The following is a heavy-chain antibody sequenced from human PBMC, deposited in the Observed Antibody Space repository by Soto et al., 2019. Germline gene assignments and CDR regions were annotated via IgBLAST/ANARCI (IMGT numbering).Heavy chain of an antibody. CDR1: GDSMNNNNW. V-gene: IGHV4-4*02. CDR3: ARTRQFCSATTCYEVYFDY. J-gene: IGHJ4*02. CDR2: IYHSGST. Sequence: SETLSLTCAVSGDSMNNNNWWSWVRQPPGKGLEWIGEIYHSGSTKYNPSLNSRVTISVDKSKTQISLTVTSVSAADTAVYYCARTRQFCSATTCYEVYFDYWGQGXLVTVYS. D-gene: IGHD2-2*01.